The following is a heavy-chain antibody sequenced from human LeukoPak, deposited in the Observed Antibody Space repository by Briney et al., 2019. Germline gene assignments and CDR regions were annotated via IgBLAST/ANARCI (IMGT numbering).Heavy chain of an antibody. D-gene: IGHD5-18*01. CDR1: GFTFSSYA. J-gene: IGHJ4*02. V-gene: IGHV3-23*01. CDR3: AKEQQLWLLGYFDY. CDR2: ISGSGGST. Sequence: PGGSLRLSCAASGFTFSSYAMSWVRRAPGKGLEWVSTISGSGGSTDYAESVKGRFTISRDNSKNTLYLQMNGLRAEDTAVYYCAKEQQLWLLGYFDYWGQGALVTVSS.